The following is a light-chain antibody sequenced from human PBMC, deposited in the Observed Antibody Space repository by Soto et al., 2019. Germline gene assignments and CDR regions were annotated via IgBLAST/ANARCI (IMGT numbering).Light chain of an antibody. Sequence: DIQMTQSPSSLSASVGDRVTITCQASQDISNYLNWYQQKPGKAPKLLISKTSNLESGVPSRFSGSGSGTEFSLTISSLQPDDFATYYCQQYKSFSLTFAGGTRVEVK. CDR2: KTS. V-gene: IGKV1-5*03. CDR3: QQYKSFSLT. CDR1: QDISNY. J-gene: IGKJ4*01.